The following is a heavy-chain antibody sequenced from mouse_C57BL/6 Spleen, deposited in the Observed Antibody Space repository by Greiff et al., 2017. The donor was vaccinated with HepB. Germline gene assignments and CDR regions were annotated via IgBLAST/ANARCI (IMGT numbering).Heavy chain of an antibody. V-gene: IGHV1-64*01. CDR2: IHPNSGST. J-gene: IGHJ2*01. CDR3: AFPWYGSSGYYFDY. CDR1: GYTFTSYW. Sequence: VQLQQPGAELVKPGASVKLSCKASGYTFTSYWMPWVRQRPGQGLEWIGMIHPNSGSTNYNENFNSKATLTVDKSSSPAYIQLSSLTSEDSAVYDCAFPWYGSSGYYFDYWGQGTTLTVSS. D-gene: IGHD1-1*01.